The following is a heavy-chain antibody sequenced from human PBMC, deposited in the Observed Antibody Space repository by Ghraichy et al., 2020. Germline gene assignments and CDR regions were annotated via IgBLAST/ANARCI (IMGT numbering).Heavy chain of an antibody. D-gene: IGHD3/OR15-3a*01. J-gene: IGHJ4*02. CDR3: AATPHDFWTGYYGFYFDY. Sequence: SVKVSCEASGFSFSTSVVQLVRQSRGQRLERVGWIVVGSGNTNYAQGFQGRVTISRDESTSTAYMDLSSLRSDDTAVYYCAATPHDFWTGYYGFYFDYWGQGTLVTVSS. V-gene: IGHV1-58*01. CDR2: IVVGSGNT. CDR1: GFSFSTSV.